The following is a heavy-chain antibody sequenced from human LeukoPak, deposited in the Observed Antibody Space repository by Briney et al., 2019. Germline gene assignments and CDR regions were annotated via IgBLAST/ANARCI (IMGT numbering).Heavy chain of an antibody. J-gene: IGHJ4*02. CDR1: GFSLSTSGMC. CDR3: ARTAEVVGGGGFDY. CDR2: IDWDDDK. V-gene: IGHV2-70*11. Sequence: SGPTLVNPTQTLTLTCTFSGFSLSTSGMCVSWIRQPPGKALECLARIDWDDDKYYSTSLKTRLTISTDTSKNPVVLNIPNRDPVEPPTSPCARTAEVVGGGGFDYWGQGTLVTVSS. D-gene: IGHD3-16*01.